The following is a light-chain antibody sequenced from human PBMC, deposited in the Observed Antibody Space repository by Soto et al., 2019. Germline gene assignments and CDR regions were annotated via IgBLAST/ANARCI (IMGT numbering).Light chain of an antibody. CDR3: QRYGS. Sequence: EIVLTQSPATLSLSPGERATLSCRASQSVSSYLAWYQQKPGQAPRLLIYGASSRATGIPDRFSGSGSGTDFTLTISRLGPEDFAVYYCQRYGSFGQGTKVDNK. J-gene: IGKJ1*01. CDR1: QSVSSY. V-gene: IGKV3-20*01. CDR2: GAS.